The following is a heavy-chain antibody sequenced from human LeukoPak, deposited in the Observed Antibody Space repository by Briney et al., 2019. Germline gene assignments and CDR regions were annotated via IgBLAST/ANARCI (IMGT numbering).Heavy chain of an antibody. CDR2: FDPEDGET. J-gene: IGHJ6*02. V-gene: IGHV1-24*01. D-gene: IGHD4-23*01. CDR3: ATGWLHGGISYYYGMDV. CDR1: GYTLTELS. Sequence: ASVKVSCKVSGYTLTELSMHWVRQAPGKGLEWMGGFDPEDGETIYAQKFQSRVTMTEDTSTDTAYMELSSLRSEDTAVYYCATGWLHGGISYYYGMDVGGQGTTVTVSS.